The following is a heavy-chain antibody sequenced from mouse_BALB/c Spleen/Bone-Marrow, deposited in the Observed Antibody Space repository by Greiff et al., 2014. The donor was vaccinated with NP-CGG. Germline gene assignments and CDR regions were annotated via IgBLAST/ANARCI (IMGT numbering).Heavy chain of an antibody. D-gene: IGHD2-14*01. Sequence: LKESGSELVRPGASVKLSCKASGYTFTSYWMHWVKQRHGQGLEWMGNIYPGSGSANYDEKFKSKGTLTVDTSSSTAYMHLSSLTSEDSAVYYCSRYQVRRGYYYAIDYWGQGTSVTVSS. CDR3: SRYQVRRGYYYAIDY. J-gene: IGHJ4*01. CDR2: IYPGSGSA. CDR1: GYTFTSYW. V-gene: IGHV1S22*01.